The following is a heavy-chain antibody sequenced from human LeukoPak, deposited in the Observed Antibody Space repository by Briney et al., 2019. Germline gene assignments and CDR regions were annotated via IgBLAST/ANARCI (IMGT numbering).Heavy chain of an antibody. J-gene: IGHJ4*02. V-gene: IGHV3-21*01. Sequence: GGSLRLSCAASGFIFSAYTMNWVRQAPGKGLEWVSSISSSSTYKYHADSVKGRFTISRDNAQNSVYLQMNSLRAEDTAVYYCARVAQYYYDSSGYYCPDYWGQGTLVTVSS. CDR1: GFIFSAYT. D-gene: IGHD3-22*01. CDR3: ARVAQYYYDSSGYYCPDY. CDR2: ISSSSTYK.